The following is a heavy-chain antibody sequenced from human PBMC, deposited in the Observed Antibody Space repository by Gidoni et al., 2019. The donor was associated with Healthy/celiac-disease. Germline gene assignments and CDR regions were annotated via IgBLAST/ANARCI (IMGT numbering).Heavy chain of an antibody. CDR1: GGPFSSYA. V-gene: IGHV1-69*01. Sequence: QVQLVQSGAEVKKPGSSVKVSCKASGGPFSSYAISWVRPAPGQGLEWMGGIIPIFGTANYAQKFQGRVTITADESTSTAYMELSSLRSEDTAVYYCARSPTYYYDSSGYLRTYYYYMDVWGKGTTVTVSS. CDR3: ARSPTYYYDSSGYLRTYYYYMDV. J-gene: IGHJ6*03. D-gene: IGHD3-22*01. CDR2: IIPIFGTA.